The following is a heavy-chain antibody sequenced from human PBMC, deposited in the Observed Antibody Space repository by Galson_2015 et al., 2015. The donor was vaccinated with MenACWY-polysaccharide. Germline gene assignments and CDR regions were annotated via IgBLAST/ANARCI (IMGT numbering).Heavy chain of an antibody. V-gene: IGHV3-33*01. D-gene: IGHD2-21*02. CDR2: IWYDGRNK. CDR1: GITFSTYG. Sequence: SLRLSCAASGITFSTYGMHWVRQAPGKGLEWVANIWYDGRNKNYADSVKGRFTISRDNSKNSLYLQMNSLRAEDTALYYCARSHVVVVTAIQDTNAFDVWGQGTMVTVSS. J-gene: IGHJ3*01. CDR3: ARSHVVVVTAIQDTNAFDV.